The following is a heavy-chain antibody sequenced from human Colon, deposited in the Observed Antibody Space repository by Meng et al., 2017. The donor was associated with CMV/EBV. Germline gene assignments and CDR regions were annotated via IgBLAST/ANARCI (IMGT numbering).Heavy chain of an antibody. CDR2: KSSDGSIE. V-gene: IGHV3-30-3*01. Sequence: GGSLRLSYVASGIPIGGYSMHWVRQAPGKGLEWLAIKSSDGSIETYADSVKGRFTISRDNSENTVSLQMNSLRAEDTAVYYCARARSFCVNNICSFGMDVWGQGTTVTVSS. J-gene: IGHJ6*02. CDR1: GIPIGGYS. D-gene: IGHD3-10*02. CDR3: ARARSFCVNNICSFGMDV.